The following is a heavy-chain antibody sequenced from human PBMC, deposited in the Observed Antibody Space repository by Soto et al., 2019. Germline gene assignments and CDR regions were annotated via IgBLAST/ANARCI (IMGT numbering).Heavy chain of an antibody. CDR3: ARLQYYDILTGYSNWFDP. CDR1: GYTFTSYG. V-gene: IGHV1-18*01. D-gene: IGHD3-9*01. Sequence: ASVKVSCKASGYTFTSYGISWVRQAPGQGLEWMGWISAYNGNTNYAQKLQGRVTMTTDTSTSTAYMELRSLRSDDTAVYYCARLQYYDILTGYSNWFDPWGQGTLVTVSS. CDR2: ISAYNGNT. J-gene: IGHJ5*02.